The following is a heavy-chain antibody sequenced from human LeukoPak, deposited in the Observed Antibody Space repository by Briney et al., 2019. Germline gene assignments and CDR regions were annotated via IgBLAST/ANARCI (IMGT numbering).Heavy chain of an antibody. CDR1: GFTFSSYA. V-gene: IGHV3-30-3*01. D-gene: IGHD3-22*01. Sequence: GGSLRLSCAASGFTFSSYAMHWVRQAPGKGLEWVAVISYDGSNKYYADSVKGRFTISRDNSKNTLYLQMNSLRAEDTAVYNCARDYYDSSGYSYYFDYWGQGTLVTVSS. CDR3: ARDYYDSSGYSYYFDY. J-gene: IGHJ4*02. CDR2: ISYDGSNK.